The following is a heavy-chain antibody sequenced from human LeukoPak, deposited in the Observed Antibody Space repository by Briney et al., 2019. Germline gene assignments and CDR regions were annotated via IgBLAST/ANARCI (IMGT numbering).Heavy chain of an antibody. CDR1: GFTFSSYD. CDR2: ISSSGSTI. J-gene: IGHJ4*02. D-gene: IGHD4-11*01. CDR3: ARAPDYSLTLYYFDY. Sequence: GGSLRLSCAASGFTFSSYDMNWVRQAPGKGLEWVSYISSSGSTIYNADSLKGRFTISRDNAKNSLYLQMNSLRAEDTAVYHCARAPDYSLTLYYFDYWGQGTLVTVSS. V-gene: IGHV3-48*03.